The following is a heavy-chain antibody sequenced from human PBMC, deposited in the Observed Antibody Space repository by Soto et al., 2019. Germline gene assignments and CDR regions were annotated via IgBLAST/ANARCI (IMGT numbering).Heavy chain of an antibody. CDR3: ARVSMVRGVNLYYYYGMDV. J-gene: IGHJ6*02. D-gene: IGHD3-10*01. CDR1: GYTFTGYY. Sequence: AASVKVSCKASGYTFTGYYMHWVRQAPGQGLEWMGWINPNSGGTNYAQKFQGRVTMTRDTSISTVYMELSRLRSDDTAVYYCARVSMVRGVNLYYYYGMDVWGQGTTVTVSS. V-gene: IGHV1-2*02. CDR2: INPNSGGT.